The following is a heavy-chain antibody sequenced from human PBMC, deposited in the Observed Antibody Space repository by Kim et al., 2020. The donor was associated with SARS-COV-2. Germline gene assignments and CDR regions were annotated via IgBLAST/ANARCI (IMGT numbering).Heavy chain of an antibody. Sequence: ASVKVSCKVSGYTLTELSMHWVRQAPGKGLEWMGGFDPEDGETIYAQKFQGRVTMTEDTSTDTAYMELSSLRSEDTAVYYCATEVLCSGGSCYEMLDYYGMDVWGQGTTVTVSS. CDR1: GYTLTELS. CDR3: ATEVLCSGGSCYEMLDYYGMDV. J-gene: IGHJ6*02. V-gene: IGHV1-24*01. D-gene: IGHD2-15*01. CDR2: FDPEDGET.